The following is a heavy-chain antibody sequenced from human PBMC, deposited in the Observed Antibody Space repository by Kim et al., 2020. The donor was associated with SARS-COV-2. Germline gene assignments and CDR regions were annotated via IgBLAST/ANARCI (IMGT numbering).Heavy chain of an antibody. Sequence: YVDSVKGRFTISRDNAKNSLYLQMNSLRAEDTAVYYCARVIQLYYYGMGVWGQGTTVTVSS. J-gene: IGHJ6*02. CDR3: ARVIQLYYYGMGV. D-gene: IGHD5-18*01. V-gene: IGHV3-7*03.